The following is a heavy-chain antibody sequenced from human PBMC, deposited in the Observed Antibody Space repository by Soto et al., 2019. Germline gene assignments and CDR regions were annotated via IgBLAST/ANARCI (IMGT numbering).Heavy chain of an antibody. CDR1: GYTFTSYG. CDR3: ARVQGVFGVVIDAFHT. D-gene: IGHD3-3*01. V-gene: IGHV1-18*01. J-gene: IGHJ3*02. Sequence: QVQLVQSGAEVKKPGASVKVSCKASGYTFTSYGISWVRQAPGQGLVWMGWISADNGNTNYAQKLQGRVTMATESSTSTAYMELRSLRSDDTAVYYCARVQGVFGVVIDAFHTWGQGTMVTVSS. CDR2: ISADNGNT.